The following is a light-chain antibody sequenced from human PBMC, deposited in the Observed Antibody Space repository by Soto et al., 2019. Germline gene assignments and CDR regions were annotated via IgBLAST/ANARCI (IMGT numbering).Light chain of an antibody. CDR3: SSYVGSNTFV. V-gene: IGLV2-8*01. Sequence: QSVLTQPPSASGSPGQSVTISCTGTSSDVGGYNYVSWYQQHPGKAPKLMIYEVSKRPSGVPDRFSGSKSGNTASLTVSGLQAEVEADYYCSSYVGSNTFVFGTGTKVTVL. CDR2: EVS. J-gene: IGLJ1*01. CDR1: SSDVGGYNY.